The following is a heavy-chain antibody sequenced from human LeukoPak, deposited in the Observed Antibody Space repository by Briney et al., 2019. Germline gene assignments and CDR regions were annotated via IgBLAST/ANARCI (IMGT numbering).Heavy chain of an antibody. CDR3: AKRRGDSSSWYEDGYYFDY. V-gene: IGHV3-23*01. J-gene: IGHJ4*02. Sequence: PGGSLRLSCAASGFTFSSYAMSWVRQAPGKGLEWVSAISGSGGSTYYADSVKGRFTISRDNSKNTLYLQMNSLRAEDTAVYYCAKRRGDSSSWYEDGYYFDYWGQGTLVTVSS. CDR2: ISGSGGST. D-gene: IGHD6-13*01. CDR1: GFTFSSYA.